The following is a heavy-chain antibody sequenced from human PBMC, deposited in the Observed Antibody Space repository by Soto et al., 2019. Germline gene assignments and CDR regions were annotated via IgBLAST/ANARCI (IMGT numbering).Heavy chain of an antibody. Sequence: EVQLLESGGGLVQPGGSLRLSCAASGFTFSSYAMAWVRQAPGKGLEWVSGISGSGDATYYADSVKGRVTISRDNSKNTLYLQMNSLRAEYTAVYYCAKSYYGGNTGYFDLWGRGTMATVSS. CDR1: GFTFSSYA. V-gene: IGHV3-23*01. J-gene: IGHJ2*01. CDR3: AKSYYGGNTGYFDL. D-gene: IGHD4-17*01. CDR2: ISGSGDAT.